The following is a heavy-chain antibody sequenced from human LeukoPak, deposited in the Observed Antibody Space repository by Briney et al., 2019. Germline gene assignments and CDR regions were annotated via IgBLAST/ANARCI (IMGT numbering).Heavy chain of an antibody. CDR2: ISGSGGST. J-gene: IGHJ4*02. CDR1: GFTFSSYA. V-gene: IGHV3-23*01. Sequence: GGSLRLSCAASGFTFSSYAMSWVRQAPGKGLEWVSAISGSGGSTYYADSVKGRFTISRDNSKNTLYLQMNSLRAEDTAVYYCAKDDSLIVVVPAALLDYWGQGTLVTVSS. D-gene: IGHD2-2*01. CDR3: AKDDSLIVVVPAALLDY.